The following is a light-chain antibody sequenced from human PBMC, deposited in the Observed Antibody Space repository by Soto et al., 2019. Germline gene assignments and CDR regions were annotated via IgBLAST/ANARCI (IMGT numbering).Light chain of an antibody. Sequence: DLQMTQSPSSLSASVGDRVTITCRASQGIRNNLGWYQQKPGKAPKRLIYVASSLQSGDPSRFIVSRSGREFFLAISCLQSEDFATYFCLQHNSSLIPFGQGTRLATK. J-gene: IGKJ5*01. CDR2: VAS. V-gene: IGKV1-17*01. CDR1: QGIRNN. CDR3: LQHNSSLIP.